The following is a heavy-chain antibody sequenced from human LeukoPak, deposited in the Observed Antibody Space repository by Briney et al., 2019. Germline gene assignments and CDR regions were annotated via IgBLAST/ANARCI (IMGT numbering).Heavy chain of an antibody. Sequence: PSETLSLTCAVYGGSFSGYYWSWIRQPPGKGLEWIGEINHSGSTNYNPSLKSRVTISVDTSKNQFSLKLSSVTAADTAVYYCARGRTTVVTWGWFYYYGMDVWGQGTTVTVSS. CDR2: INHSGST. CDR3: ARGRTTVVTWGWFYYYGMDV. CDR1: GGSFSGYY. V-gene: IGHV4-34*01. D-gene: IGHD4-23*01. J-gene: IGHJ6*02.